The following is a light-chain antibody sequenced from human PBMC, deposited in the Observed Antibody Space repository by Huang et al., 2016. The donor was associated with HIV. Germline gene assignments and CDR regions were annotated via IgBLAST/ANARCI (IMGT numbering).Light chain of an antibody. V-gene: IGKV3-15*01. CDR3: QQYNNWPPLT. CDR1: QSVSSN. J-gene: IGKJ4*01. CDR2: GAS. Sequence: EIVMTQSPATLSVSPGERATLSCRASQSVSSNLAWYQQKPGQAARRLIYGASTRATGMPARCSGSGSGTGFTLTISSLQSEDFAVYYCQQYNNWPPLTFGGGTKVGIK.